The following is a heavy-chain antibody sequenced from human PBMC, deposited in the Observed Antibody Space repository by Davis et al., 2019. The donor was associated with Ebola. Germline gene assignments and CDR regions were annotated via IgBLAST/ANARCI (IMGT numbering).Heavy chain of an antibody. J-gene: IGHJ6*04. CDR3: SREGAAAGDYYYYGMDV. CDR1: GFTFSSYW. Sequence: PGGSLRLSCAASGFTFSSYWMSWVRQAPGKGLEWVTNIKQDGSEEYYVDSVKGRFTISRDNSKNTLYLQMNSLRAEDTAVYYCSREGAAAGDYYYYGMDVWGKGTTVTVSS. V-gene: IGHV3-7*01. CDR2: IKQDGSEE. D-gene: IGHD6-13*01.